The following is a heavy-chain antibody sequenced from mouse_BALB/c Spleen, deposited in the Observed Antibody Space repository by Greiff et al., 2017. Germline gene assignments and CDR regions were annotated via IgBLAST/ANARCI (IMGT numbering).Heavy chain of an antibody. CDR1: VFTFSSYG. J-gene: IGHJ4*01. V-gene: IGHV5-6-3*01. D-gene: IGHD2-14*01. CDR2: INSNGGST. CDR3: ARAYYRSYAMDY. Sequence: EVMLVESGGGLVQPGGSLKLSCAASVFTFSSYGMSWVRQTPDKRLELVATINSNGGSTYYPDSVKGRFTISRDNAKNTLYLQMSSLKSEDTAMYYCARAYYRSYAMDYWGQGTSVTVSS.